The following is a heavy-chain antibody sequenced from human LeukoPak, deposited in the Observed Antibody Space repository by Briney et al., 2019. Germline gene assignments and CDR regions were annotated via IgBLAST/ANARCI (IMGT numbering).Heavy chain of an antibody. D-gene: IGHD5-12*01. CDR3: ARRGYDADAFDI. CDR2: IYYSGST. Sequence: SETLSLTCTVSGGSTSSYYWSWIRQPPGKGLEWIGYIYYSGSTNYNPSLKSRVTISVDTSKNQFSLKLSSVTAADTAVYYCARRGYDADAFDIWGQGTMVTVSS. CDR1: GGSTSSYY. V-gene: IGHV4-59*08. J-gene: IGHJ3*02.